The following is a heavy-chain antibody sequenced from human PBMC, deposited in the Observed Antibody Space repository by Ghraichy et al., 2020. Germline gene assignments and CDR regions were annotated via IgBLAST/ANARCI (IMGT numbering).Heavy chain of an antibody. Sequence: GGSLRLSCAASGFTFSSCWMSWVRQAPGKGLEWVANIKQDGTVKYYVDSVRGRFTISRDNAKNSLYLEMNSLRAEDTAVYYCARDSPFDIWGQGTMVTVSS. V-gene: IGHV3-7*01. CDR2: IKQDGTVK. CDR1: GFTFSSCW. CDR3: ARDSPFDI. J-gene: IGHJ3*02.